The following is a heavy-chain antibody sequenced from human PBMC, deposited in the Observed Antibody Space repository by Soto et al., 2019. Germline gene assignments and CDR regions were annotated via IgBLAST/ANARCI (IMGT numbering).Heavy chain of an antibody. CDR1: GFTFDDYA. Sequence: SLRLSCAASGFTFDDYAMHWVRQAPGKGLEWVSGISWNSGSIGYADSVKGRFTISRDNAKNSLSLQMNSLRAEDTALYYCAKDIGIVGATTSDYWGQGTLVTVSS. CDR2: ISWNSGSI. CDR3: AKDIGIVGATTSDY. D-gene: IGHD1-26*01. V-gene: IGHV3-9*01. J-gene: IGHJ4*02.